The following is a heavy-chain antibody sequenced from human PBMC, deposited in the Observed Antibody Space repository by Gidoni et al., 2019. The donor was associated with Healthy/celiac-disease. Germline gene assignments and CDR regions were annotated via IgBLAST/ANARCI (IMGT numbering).Heavy chain of an antibody. J-gene: IGHJ6*03. CDR2: IFSKDEE. CDR3: ARIIRGGDGSGSYPYYYYYMDV. Sequence: QVTLKESGPVLVKPTQPLTLTCTVSGSSPSNARMAVTWIRQPPGKALEWLAHIFSKDEESYRTSLKTRLTISKDTSKSQVVLTMTNMDPVDTATYYCARIIRGGDGSGSYPYYYYYMDVWGKGTTVTVSS. V-gene: IGHV2-26*01. D-gene: IGHD3-10*01. CDR1: GSSPSNARMA.